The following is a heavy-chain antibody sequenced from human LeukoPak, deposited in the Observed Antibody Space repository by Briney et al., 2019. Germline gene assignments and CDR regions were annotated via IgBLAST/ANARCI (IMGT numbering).Heavy chain of an antibody. CDR1: GFTFSSYA. CDR3: AKDLGPCGSGSYYYDY. D-gene: IGHD3-10*01. V-gene: IGHV3-23*01. J-gene: IGHJ4*02. CDR2: ISGSGGST. Sequence: GGSLRLSCAASGFTFSSYAMSWVRQAPGKGLEWVSAISGSGGSTYYADSVKGRFTISRDNSKNTLYLQMNSLRAEDTAVYYCAKDLGPCGSGSYYYDYWGQGTLVTVSS.